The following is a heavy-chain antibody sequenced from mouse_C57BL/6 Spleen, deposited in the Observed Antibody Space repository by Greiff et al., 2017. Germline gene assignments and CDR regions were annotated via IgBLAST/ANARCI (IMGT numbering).Heavy chain of an antibody. CDR3: ARLEGAMDY. D-gene: IGHD3-3*01. J-gene: IGHJ4*01. Sequence: VQLKQSGPELVKPGASVKISCKASGYSFTGYYMNWVKQSPEKSLEWIGEINPSTGGTTYNQKFKAKATLTVDKSSSTAYMQLKSLTSEDSAVYYCARLEGAMDYWGQGTSVTVSS. CDR2: INPSTGGT. V-gene: IGHV1-42*01. CDR1: GYSFTGYY.